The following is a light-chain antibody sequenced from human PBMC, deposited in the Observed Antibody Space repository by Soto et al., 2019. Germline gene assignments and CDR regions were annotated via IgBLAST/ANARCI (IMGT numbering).Light chain of an antibody. Sequence: IVMTQTPLSSPVTLGQPASISCRSSQSLVHSDGNTSLRWLHQRPGQPPRLLIYKISNRLSGVPERFSGSGAGTDFTLKISRVEADDVGVYYCLQATQFPHTFGQGTKVEIK. CDR1: QSLVHSDGNTS. CDR3: LQATQFPHT. CDR2: KIS. V-gene: IGKV2-24*01. J-gene: IGKJ1*01.